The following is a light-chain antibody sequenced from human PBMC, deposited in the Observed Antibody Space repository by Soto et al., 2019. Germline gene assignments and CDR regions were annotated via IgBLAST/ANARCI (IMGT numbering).Light chain of an antibody. CDR3: SSYTSSSTL. CDR1: SSDVGGYNY. Sequence: QSVLTQPASVSGSPGQSITIPCTGTSSDVGGYNYVSWYQQYPGKAPKLMIYAVTDRPSGVSSRFSGSKSGNTASLTISGLQAEDEADYYCSSYTSSSTLFGTGTKVTVL. CDR2: AVT. J-gene: IGLJ1*01. V-gene: IGLV2-14*01.